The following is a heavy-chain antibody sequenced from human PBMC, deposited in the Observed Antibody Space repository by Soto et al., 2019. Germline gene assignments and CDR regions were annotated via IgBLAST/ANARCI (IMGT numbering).Heavy chain of an antibody. D-gene: IGHD6-13*01. Sequence: GGSLRLSCAASGFTFSSYWMSWVRQAPGKGLEWVANIKQDGSEKYYVDSVKGRFTISRDNAKNSLYLQMNSLRAEDTAVYYCARVKGYSSSGPTDAFDIWGQGTMVTVSS. CDR1: GFTFSSYW. V-gene: IGHV3-7*03. CDR2: IKQDGSEK. J-gene: IGHJ3*02. CDR3: ARVKGYSSSGPTDAFDI.